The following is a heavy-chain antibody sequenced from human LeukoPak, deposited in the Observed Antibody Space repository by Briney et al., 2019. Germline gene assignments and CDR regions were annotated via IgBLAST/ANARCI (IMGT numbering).Heavy chain of an antibody. CDR2: ISSSGSTI. J-gene: IGHJ4*02. CDR1: GFTFSSYE. D-gene: IGHD6-13*01. V-gene: IGHV3-48*03. CDR3: ARDPGYSRGTGFDY. Sequence: GGSLRLSCAASGFTFSSYEMNWVRQAPGTGLEWVSYISSSGSTIYYADSVKGRFTISRDNAKNSLYLQMNSLRAEDTAVYYCARDPGYSRGTGFDYWGQGTLVTVSS.